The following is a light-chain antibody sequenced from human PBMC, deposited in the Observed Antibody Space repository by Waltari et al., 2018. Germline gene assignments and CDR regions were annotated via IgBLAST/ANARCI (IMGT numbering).Light chain of an antibody. CDR3: KQYNSYWT. CDR2: KAS. CDR1: QSISIW. J-gene: IGKJ1*01. V-gene: IGKV1-5*03. Sequence: DIQMTQSPSTLSASVGDRVTITCRASQSISIWLDWYQQKPGKAPKLLIYKASSLESGVPSSFSCSGSWTEFTLTISSLQPDDFATYYCKQYNSYWTFGQGTKVEIK.